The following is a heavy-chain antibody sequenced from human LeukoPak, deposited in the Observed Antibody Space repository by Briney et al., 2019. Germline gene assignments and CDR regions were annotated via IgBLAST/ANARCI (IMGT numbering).Heavy chain of an antibody. CDR2: ITPNSGGT. V-gene: IGHV1-2*06. CDR3: ARGTTVIQTLDY. J-gene: IGHJ4*02. CDR1: GYTFTGYY. D-gene: IGHD4-17*01. Sequence: ASVTVSCKASGYTFTGYYMHWVRQAPGQGLEWMGRITPNSGGTNYAQKFQGRVIMTRDTSISTAYMELSRLRSDDTAVYYCARGTTVIQTLDYWGEGTLVTVSS.